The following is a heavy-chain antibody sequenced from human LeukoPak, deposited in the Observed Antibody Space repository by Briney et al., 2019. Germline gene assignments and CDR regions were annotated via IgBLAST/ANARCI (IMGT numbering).Heavy chain of an antibody. Sequence: GASVKVSCKASGYTFTGYYMHWVRQAPGQGLEWMGWINPNSGGTNYAQKLQGRVTMTTDTSTSTAYMELRSLRSDDTAVYYCARDLARLAVAGPFAYWGQGTLVTVSS. D-gene: IGHD6-19*01. V-gene: IGHV1-2*02. CDR3: ARDLARLAVAGPFAY. CDR1: GYTFTGYY. CDR2: INPNSGGT. J-gene: IGHJ4*02.